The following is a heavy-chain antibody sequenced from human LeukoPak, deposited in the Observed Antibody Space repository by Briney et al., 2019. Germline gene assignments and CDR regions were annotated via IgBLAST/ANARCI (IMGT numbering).Heavy chain of an antibody. V-gene: IGHV3-23*01. CDR1: GFTFSSYA. J-gene: IGHJ6*03. D-gene: IGHD5-18*01. CDR2: ISGSGGTT. Sequence: GGSLRLSCAASGFTFSSYAMSWVRQAPGKGLEWVSTISGSGGTTDDADSVKGRLTISRDNSKNTLFLQMNSLRAEDTAVYYCAKGTHSGYSYGYYYYYMDVWGKGTTVTVSS. CDR3: AKGTHSGYSYGYYYYYMDV.